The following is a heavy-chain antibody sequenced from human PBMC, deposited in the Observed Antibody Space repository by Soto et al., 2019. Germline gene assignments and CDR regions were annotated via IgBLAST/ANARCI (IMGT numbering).Heavy chain of an antibody. CDR2: MNGGGGST. J-gene: IGHJ4*02. Sequence: GGSLRLSCAASGFTFGSYAMSWVRQAPGKGLEWVSSMNGGGGSTYYAESVQGRFTISRDNSKNTLYLQMNSLIVEDTAVYYCAKKSEIAVPRYYFDLWGQGTLVTVSS. CDR3: AKKSEIAVPRYYFDL. V-gene: IGHV3-23*01. CDR1: GFTFGSYA. D-gene: IGHD2-21*01.